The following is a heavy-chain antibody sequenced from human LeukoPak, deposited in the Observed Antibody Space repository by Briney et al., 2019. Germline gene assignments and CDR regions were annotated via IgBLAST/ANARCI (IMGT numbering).Heavy chain of an antibody. CDR3: ARLGYCSSTSCEN. D-gene: IGHD2-2*03. V-gene: IGHV4-38-2*01. CDR1: VYSLSSGYY. Sequence: PSETLSLTCAVSVYSLSSGYYWGWIRQPPGKGLEWIGSIYHSGSTYYNPSPKSRVTISVDTSKNQFSLKLSSVTAADTAVYYCARLGYCSSTSCENWGQGTLVTVSS. CDR2: IYHSGST. J-gene: IGHJ4*02.